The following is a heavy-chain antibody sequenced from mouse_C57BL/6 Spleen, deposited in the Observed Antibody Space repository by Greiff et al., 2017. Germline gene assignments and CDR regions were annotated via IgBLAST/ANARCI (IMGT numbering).Heavy chain of an antibody. CDR2: IWSDGST. CDR3: ARHSHYYGSSSLDY. CDR1: GFSLTSYG. J-gene: IGHJ2*01. D-gene: IGHD1-1*01. V-gene: IGHV2-6-1*01. Sequence: VKLVESGPGLVAPSQSLSITCTVSGFSLTSYGVHWVRQPPGKGLEWLVVIWSDGSTTYNSALKSRLSISKDNSKSQVFLKMNSLQTDDTAMYYCARHSHYYGSSSLDYWGQGTTLTVSS.